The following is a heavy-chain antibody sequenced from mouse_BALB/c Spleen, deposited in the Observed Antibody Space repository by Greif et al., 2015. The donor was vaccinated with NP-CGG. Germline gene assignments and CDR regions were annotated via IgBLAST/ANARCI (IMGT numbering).Heavy chain of an antibody. CDR3: ARRGDYDGFVY. CDR2: INPSTGYT. CDR1: GYTFTSYW. D-gene: IGHD2-4*01. V-gene: IGHV1-7*01. Sequence: QVQLKQSGAELAKPGASVKMSCKASGYTFTSYWMHWVKQRPGQGLEWIGYINPSTGYTEYNQKFKDKATLTADKSSSTAYMQLSSLTSEDSAVYYCARRGDYDGFVYWGQGTTLTVSS. J-gene: IGHJ2*01.